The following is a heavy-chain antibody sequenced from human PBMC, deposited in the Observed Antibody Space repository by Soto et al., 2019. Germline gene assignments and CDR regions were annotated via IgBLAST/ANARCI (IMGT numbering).Heavy chain of an antibody. D-gene: IGHD1-20*01. CDR1: GYTFTSYA. V-gene: IGHV1-3*01. CDR3: ARGITLPTPLDY. J-gene: IGHJ4*02. Sequence: ASVKVSCKASGYTFTSYAMHWVRQAPGQRLEWMGWINAGNGNTKYSQKFQGRVTITRDTSASTAYMELSSLRSEDTAVYYCARGITLPTPLDYWGQGTLVTXSS. CDR2: INAGNGNT.